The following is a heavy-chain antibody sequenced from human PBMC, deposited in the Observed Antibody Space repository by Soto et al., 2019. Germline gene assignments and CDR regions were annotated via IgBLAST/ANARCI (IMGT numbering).Heavy chain of an antibody. CDR3: SIVTAYGMDV. Sequence: QVQLEQSGAEVKKPGPSLKVSCKATGGTFNKYAMSWVRQAPGQGLEWMAGIIPVYGTPNYAQRFQDRVTIIADESTTTADMEVNSLTSEDTAIYYCSIVTAYGMDVWGPGTTVIVSS. CDR2: IIPVYGTP. J-gene: IGHJ6*02. V-gene: IGHV1-69*01. D-gene: IGHD2-15*01. CDR1: GGTFNKYA.